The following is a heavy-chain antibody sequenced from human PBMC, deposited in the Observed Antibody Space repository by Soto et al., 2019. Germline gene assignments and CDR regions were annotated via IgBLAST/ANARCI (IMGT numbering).Heavy chain of an antibody. CDR2: IGTSGHA. CDR1: GFTFSGYG. CDR3: GRGGGFGEQDSDDFDI. D-gene: IGHD3-10*01. Sequence: PVGSLRLSCAASGFTFSGYGMHWVRQAAGESLEWVSVIGTSGHAFYADSVKDRFTTTREDAKTSVYLRMTSLRDGDTAVYYCGRGGGFGEQDSDDFDIWGQGTTVTVSS. V-gene: IGHV3-13*01. J-gene: IGHJ3*02.